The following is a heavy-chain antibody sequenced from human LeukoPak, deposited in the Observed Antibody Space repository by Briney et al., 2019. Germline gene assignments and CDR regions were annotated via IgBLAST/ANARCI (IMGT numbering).Heavy chain of an antibody. CDR3: ARSGGRSTILIGLDV. D-gene: IGHD3-9*01. V-gene: IGHV1-69*01. Sequence: PIFGTANYAQKFQGRVTITADESTSTAYMELSSLRSEDTAVYYCARSGGRSTILIGLDVWGKGTTVTVSS. J-gene: IGHJ6*04. CDR2: PIFGTA.